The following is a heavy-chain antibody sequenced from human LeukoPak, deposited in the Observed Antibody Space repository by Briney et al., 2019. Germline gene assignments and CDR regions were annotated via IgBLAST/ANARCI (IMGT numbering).Heavy chain of an antibody. CDR3: ARLADEGY. J-gene: IGHJ4*02. CDR1: GFTFSSYG. V-gene: IGHV3-30*03. Sequence: PGRSLRLSCAASGFTFSSYGMHWVRQAPGKGLEWVAVITYDGSHRYYADSVKGRFTISGDSSKNTLYLQMNSLRTEDTAVYYCARLADEGYWGQGTLVTVSS. CDR2: ITYDGSHR.